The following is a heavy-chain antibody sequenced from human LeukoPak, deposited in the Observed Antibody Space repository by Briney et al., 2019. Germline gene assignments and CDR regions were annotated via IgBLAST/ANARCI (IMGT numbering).Heavy chain of an antibody. J-gene: IGHJ4*02. CDR1: GFTFSRYW. V-gene: IGHV3-7*01. Sequence: GGSLRLSCAASGFTFSRYWMSWVRQAPGKGLEWVANIKQDGSEKYYVDSVKGRFTISRDNAKNSLYLQMNSLRAEDTAVYYCASIDPGFDYWGQGTLVTVSS. CDR3: ASIDPGFDY. D-gene: IGHD1-26*01. CDR2: IKQDGSEK.